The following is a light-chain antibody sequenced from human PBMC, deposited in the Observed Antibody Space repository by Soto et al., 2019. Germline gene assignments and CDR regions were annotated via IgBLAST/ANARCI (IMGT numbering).Light chain of an antibody. CDR3: QQYNNWPYT. CDR2: GAS. Sequence: EIVMTQSPATLSVSPGERATLSCRASQSVSSNLAWYQQKPGQAPRLLIYGASTRATGIPARFSGSRSGTEFTLTLSSLQSEDFAVYCCQQYNNWPYTFGQGTKLEIK. V-gene: IGKV3-15*01. CDR1: QSVSSN. J-gene: IGKJ2*01.